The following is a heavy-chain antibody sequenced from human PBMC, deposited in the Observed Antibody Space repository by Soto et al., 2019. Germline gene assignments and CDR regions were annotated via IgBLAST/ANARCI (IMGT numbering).Heavy chain of an antibody. Sequence: SETLSLTCTVSGGSISSYYWSWIRQPPGKGLEWIGYIYYSGSTNYNPSLKSRVTISVDTSRNQFSLKLSSVTAADTAVYYCARGIRGYEFYYYYYMDVWGKGTTVTVSS. D-gene: IGHD5-12*01. CDR2: IYYSGST. CDR3: ARGIRGYEFYYYYYMDV. CDR1: GGSISSYY. V-gene: IGHV4-59*01. J-gene: IGHJ6*03.